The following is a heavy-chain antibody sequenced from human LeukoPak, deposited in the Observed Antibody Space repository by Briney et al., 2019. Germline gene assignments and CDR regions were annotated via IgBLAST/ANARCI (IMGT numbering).Heavy chain of an antibody. CDR2: IFQSGSP. CDR3: ARDRAGLGLLDF. CDR1: GGPISSGGYS. Sequence: SQTLSLTCAVSGGPISSGGYSWTWIRQPPGEGLEWIGYIFQSGSPSYNPSLRSRVTISVDTSRNHFSLELISVTAADTAMYYCARDRAGLGLLDFWGQGTMVTVSS. J-gene: IGHJ3*01. D-gene: IGHD1-26*01. V-gene: IGHV4-30-2*01.